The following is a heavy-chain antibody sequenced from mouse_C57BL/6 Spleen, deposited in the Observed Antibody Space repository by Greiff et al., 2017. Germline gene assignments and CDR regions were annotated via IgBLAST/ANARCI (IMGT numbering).Heavy chain of an antibody. Sequence: QVQLQQSGAELVMPGASVKLSCKASGYTFTSYWMHWVKQRPGQGLEWIGEIDPSDSYTNYNQKFKGKSTLTVDKSSSTAYMQLSSLTSEDSAVYYCARISITTVVERWYFDVWGTGTTVTVSS. CDR1: GYTFTSYW. CDR3: ARISITTVVERWYFDV. J-gene: IGHJ1*03. D-gene: IGHD1-1*01. CDR2: IDPSDSYT. V-gene: IGHV1-69*01.